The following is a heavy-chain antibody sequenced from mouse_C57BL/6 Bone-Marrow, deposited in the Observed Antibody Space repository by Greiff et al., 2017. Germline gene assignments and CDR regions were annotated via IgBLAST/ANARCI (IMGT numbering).Heavy chain of an antibody. CDR1: GFSLTSYG. Sequence: QVQLQQSGPGLVQPSQSLSITCTVSGFSLTSYGVHWVRQSPGKGLEWLGVIWRGGSTDYNAAFMSRLSITKDNSKSQVFFKMNSLQADDTAIYYCAKNNYGSSLSFDYWGQGTTLTVSS. D-gene: IGHD1-1*01. V-gene: IGHV2-5*01. J-gene: IGHJ2*01. CDR3: AKNNYGSSLSFDY. CDR2: IWRGGST.